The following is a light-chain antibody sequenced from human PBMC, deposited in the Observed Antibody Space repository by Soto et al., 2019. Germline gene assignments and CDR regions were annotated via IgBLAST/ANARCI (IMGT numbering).Light chain of an antibody. J-gene: IGKJ1*01. V-gene: IGKV1-5*01. CDR1: QSISNR. CDR2: DAS. Sequence: DIHITYSSSTLSSSLVDRVTISCRASQSISNRLAWYHQKPGKTPNLLIYDASNLGSGVPSRFSGSGSGTEFTLTISSLQTDDFATYYCQQYDTYSTFGQGTKVDIK. CDR3: QQYDTYST.